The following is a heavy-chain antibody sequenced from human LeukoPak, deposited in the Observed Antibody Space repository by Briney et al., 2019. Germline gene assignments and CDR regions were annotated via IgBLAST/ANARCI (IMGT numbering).Heavy chain of an antibody. Sequence: PGGSLKLSCSASGFTFRTSWMHWVRQGPGKGLLWVAHINSDGGNTAYADSVKGRFTIARDNAKSTLYLQMNSLRSEDTAVYYCARGDPLGNYWGQGTLVTVSS. J-gene: IGHJ4*02. CDR3: ARGDPLGNY. CDR1: GFTFRTSW. V-gene: IGHV3-74*01. CDR2: INSDGGNT. D-gene: IGHD7-27*01.